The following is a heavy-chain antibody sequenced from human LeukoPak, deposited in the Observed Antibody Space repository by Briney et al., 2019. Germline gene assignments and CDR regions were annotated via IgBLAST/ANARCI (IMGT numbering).Heavy chain of an antibody. CDR2: IYHSGST. J-gene: IGHJ4*02. V-gene: IGHV4-30-2*05. D-gene: IGHD3-22*01. CDR3: AREGDSSGYPLVDY. CDR1: GGSISSGGYS. Sequence: KPSETLSLTCAVSGGSISSGGYSWSWIRQPPGKGLEWIGYIYHSGSTYYNPSLKSRVTISVDTSKNQFSLKLSSVTAADTAVYYCAREGDSSGYPLVDYWGQGTLVTVSS.